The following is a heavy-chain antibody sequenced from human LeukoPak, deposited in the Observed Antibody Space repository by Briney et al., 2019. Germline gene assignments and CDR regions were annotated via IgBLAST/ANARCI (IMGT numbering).Heavy chain of an antibody. CDR2: INPSGGST. J-gene: IGHJ4*02. CDR3: ARQGGYSSAIGMGY. Sequence: ASVKVSCKASGYTFINHYMYWVRQAPGQGLEWMGIINPSGGSTSYAQKFQGRVTMTRGTSTRTVYMEVSSLRSEDTAVYYCARQGGYSSAIGMGYWGQGTLVTVSS. CDR1: GYTFINHY. D-gene: IGHD6-19*01. V-gene: IGHV1-46*01.